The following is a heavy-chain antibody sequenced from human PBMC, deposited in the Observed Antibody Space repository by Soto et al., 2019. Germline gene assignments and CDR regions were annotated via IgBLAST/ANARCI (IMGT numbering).Heavy chain of an antibody. J-gene: IGHJ4*02. V-gene: IGHV3-33*01. CDR2: IWYDGSNK. CDR1: GFTFSSYG. Sequence: QVQLVESGGGVVQPGRSLRLSCAASGFTFSSYGMQWVRQAPGKGLEWVAVIWYDGSNKYYADSVKVRFPNSRDNTKKTLTLQMISPRAEDTAVYYCARDGYGADSYYIDYWGQGTLVTVSS. CDR3: ARDGYGADSYYIDY. D-gene: IGHD3-10*01.